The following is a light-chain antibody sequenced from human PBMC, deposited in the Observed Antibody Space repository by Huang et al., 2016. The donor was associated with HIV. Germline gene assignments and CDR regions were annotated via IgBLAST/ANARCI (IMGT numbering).Light chain of an antibody. J-gene: IGKJ1*01. CDR1: QTVSKY. CDR2: VAS. Sequence: DIQMTQSPPSLSASLGDRVTITCRASQTVSKYLNWYQQKPGRAPKLLIYVASTLLSGIPSRFSGSGSGTDFTLTITNLQAEDFAIYFCQQTFSTLSTFGQGTKVEFK. CDR3: QQTFSTLST. V-gene: IGKV1-39*01.